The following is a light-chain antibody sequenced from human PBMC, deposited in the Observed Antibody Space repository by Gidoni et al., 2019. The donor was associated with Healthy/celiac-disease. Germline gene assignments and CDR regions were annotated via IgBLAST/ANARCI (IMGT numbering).Light chain of an antibody. V-gene: IGKV3-20*01. CDR1: QSVSSSY. J-gene: IGKJ5*01. CDR3: QQYGSSPPT. Sequence: EIVWTQSQGTLSLSPGERATLSCRASQSVSSSYLAWYQQKPGQAPRLLIYGASSRATGIPDRFSGSGSGTDFTLTISRLEPEDFAVYYCQQYGSSPPTFGQGTRLEIK. CDR2: GAS.